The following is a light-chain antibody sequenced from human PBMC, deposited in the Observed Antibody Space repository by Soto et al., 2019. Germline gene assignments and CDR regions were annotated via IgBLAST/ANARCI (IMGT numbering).Light chain of an antibody. Sequence: DIQMTQSPSTLSASLGDRVTLTCRASQTISTWLAWYQQKPGKAPKLLIYKASSLEGGVPSRFSGSGSGAEFSLTISSLQPDDFATYYCQQYDTYPWTFGHGTKVDI. V-gene: IGKV1-5*03. CDR1: QTISTW. CDR2: KAS. J-gene: IGKJ1*01. CDR3: QQYDTYPWT.